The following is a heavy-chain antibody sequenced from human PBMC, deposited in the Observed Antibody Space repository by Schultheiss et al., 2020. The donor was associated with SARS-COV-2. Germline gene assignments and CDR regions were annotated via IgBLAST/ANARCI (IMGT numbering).Heavy chain of an antibody. J-gene: IGHJ2*01. CDR3: AKGAMGYWYFDL. Sequence: GGSLRLSCAASGFTFSGSAMHWVRQASGKGLEWVGRIKSKTDGGTTDYAAPVKGRFTISRDDSKNTLYLQMNSLKTEDTAVYYCAKGAMGYWYFDLWGRGTLVTVSS. CDR1: GFTFSGSA. D-gene: IGHD5-18*01. V-gene: IGHV3-15*01. CDR2: IKSKTDGGTT.